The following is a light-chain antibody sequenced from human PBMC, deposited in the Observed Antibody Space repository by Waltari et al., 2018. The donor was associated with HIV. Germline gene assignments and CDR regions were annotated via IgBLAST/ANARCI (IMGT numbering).Light chain of an antibody. Sequence: QSALPQPASVSGSPGQSITISCTGTSSDVGRYNLVSWYQQHPGKAPKLMIYEVSKRPSGVSNLFSASKSANTASLTISGLQAEDEADYYCCSYAGSNTHVFGTGTKVTVL. CDR3: CSYAGSNTHV. CDR2: EVS. J-gene: IGLJ1*01. CDR1: SSDVGRYNL. V-gene: IGLV2-23*02.